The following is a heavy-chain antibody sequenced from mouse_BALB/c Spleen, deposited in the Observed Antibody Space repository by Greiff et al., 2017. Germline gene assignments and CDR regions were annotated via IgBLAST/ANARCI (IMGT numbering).Heavy chain of an antibody. Sequence: QVQLQQSAAELARPGASVKMSCKASGYTFTSYTMHWVKQRPGQGLEWIGYINPSSGYTEYNQKFKDKTTLTADKSSSTAYMQLSSLTSEDSAVYYCAIYDYDGGTWFAYWGQGTLVTVSA. CDR3: AIYDYDGGTWFAY. CDR1: GYTFTSYT. V-gene: IGHV1-4*02. D-gene: IGHD2-4*01. CDR2: INPSSGYT. J-gene: IGHJ3*01.